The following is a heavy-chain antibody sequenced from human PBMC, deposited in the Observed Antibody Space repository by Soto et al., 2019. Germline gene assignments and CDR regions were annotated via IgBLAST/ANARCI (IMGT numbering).Heavy chain of an antibody. J-gene: IGHJ4*02. CDR2: INRDSTVI. CDR3: LNADYY. CDR1: GFSFSTHY. Sequence: EEQLVESGGGLVQPGGSLRLSCAASGFSFSTHYMNWVRQTPGKGLEWVSSINRDSTVIKYAHSVKGRFTISRDNARNSLSLQISSLRTKDTAVYYCLNADYYMAPGTLVTV. V-gene: IGHV3-48*01.